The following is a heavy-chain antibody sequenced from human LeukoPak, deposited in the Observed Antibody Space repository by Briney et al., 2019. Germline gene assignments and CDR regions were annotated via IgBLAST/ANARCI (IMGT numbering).Heavy chain of an antibody. V-gene: IGHV3-30*04. D-gene: IGHD3-9*01. CDR2: ISSDGVEK. J-gene: IGHJ6*03. CDR1: GFTFSHYG. CDR3: AREGHYDILSGYSPVEYYFYYMDV. Sequence: GGSLRLSCEASGFTFSHYGKHWLRQTPGKGLEWVAAISSDGVEKHYADSVKGRFTISRDNSKSTLYLQMNSLRAEDTALYYCAREGHYDILSGYSPVEYYFYYMDVWGKGTTVTVSS.